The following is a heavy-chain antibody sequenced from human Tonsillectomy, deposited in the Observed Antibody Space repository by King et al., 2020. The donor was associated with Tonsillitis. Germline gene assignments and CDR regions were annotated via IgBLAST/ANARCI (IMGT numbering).Heavy chain of an antibody. Sequence: VQLLESGGGLVQPGGSLRLSCAASGFTFSSYAMSWVRQAPGKGLEWGSAISGSGGGTYYADSVKGRFTISRHTSKNTLYLQMNSLRAEDTAVYYCAKLGSFDYWGQGTLVTVSS. CDR3: AKLGSFDY. J-gene: IGHJ4*02. CDR1: GFTFSSYA. V-gene: IGHV3-23*01. D-gene: IGHD3-10*01. CDR2: ISGSGGGT.